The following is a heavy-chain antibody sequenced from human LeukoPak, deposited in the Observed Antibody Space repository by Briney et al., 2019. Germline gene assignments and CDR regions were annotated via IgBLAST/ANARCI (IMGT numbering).Heavy chain of an antibody. D-gene: IGHD5-12*01. J-gene: IGHJ4*02. V-gene: IGHV3-23*01. CDR2: ICGSGGRT. Sequence: GGSLRLSCAVSGFTFTTYAMTWVRQAPGKGPEWVSSICGSGGRTYYADSLKGLFTISRDNSKNTLYLQVNSLRREGRAVYSCAIGPPYGGYSDWGQGTLVTVSS. CDR3: AIGPPYGGYSD. CDR1: GFTFTTYA.